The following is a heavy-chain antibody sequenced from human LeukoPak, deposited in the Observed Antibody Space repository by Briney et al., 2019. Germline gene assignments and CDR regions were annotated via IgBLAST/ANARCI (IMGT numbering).Heavy chain of an antibody. CDR3: AKDLDERWLVEPDH. V-gene: IGHV3-30*18. Sequence: GGSLRLSCAASGFTFSSYGMHWVRQAPGKGLEWVAVISYDGSNEYYADSVKGRFTISRDNSKNTLYLQMNSLRVEDTAVYHCAKDLDERWLVEPDHWGQGTLVTVSS. J-gene: IGHJ4*02. D-gene: IGHD6-19*01. CDR1: GFTFSSYG. CDR2: ISYDGSNE.